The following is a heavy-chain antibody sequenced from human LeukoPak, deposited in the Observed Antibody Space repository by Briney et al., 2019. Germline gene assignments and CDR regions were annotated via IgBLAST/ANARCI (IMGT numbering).Heavy chain of an antibody. Sequence: GGSLRLSCAASGFTFSSYAMNWVRQAPGKGLEWVSAISGSGGSTYYADSVKGRFTISRDNAKNSLYLQMNSLRAEDTAVYYCARVKDSDSYFDYWGQGTLVTVSS. CDR1: GFTFSSYA. J-gene: IGHJ4*02. CDR2: ISGSGGST. V-gene: IGHV3-23*01. CDR3: ARVKDSDSYFDY. D-gene: IGHD4-11*01.